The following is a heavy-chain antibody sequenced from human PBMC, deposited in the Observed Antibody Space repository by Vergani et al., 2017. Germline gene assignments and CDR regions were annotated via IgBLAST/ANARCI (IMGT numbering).Heavy chain of an antibody. CDR3: ARDVGSPNRGXSDY. CDR2: ISGSGDTI. J-gene: IGHJ4*02. CDR1: GFTLSSYG. Sequence: EVQLVESGGGLVQPGGSLRVSCAASGFTLSSYGINWVRQAPGKGLEWVSYISGSGDTIFYADSVKGRFTISRDNAKNSIYLQMNSLRGEDTAVYCCARDVGSPNRGXSDYWGQGTLVTVSS. V-gene: IGHV3-48*03. D-gene: IGHD7-27*01.